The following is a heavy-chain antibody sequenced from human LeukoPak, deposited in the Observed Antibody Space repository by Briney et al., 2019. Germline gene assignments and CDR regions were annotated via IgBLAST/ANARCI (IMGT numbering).Heavy chain of an antibody. CDR1: GFSLSTSGMR. V-gene: IGHV2-70*04. J-gene: IGHJ4*02. Sequence: VSGPTLVNPTQTLTLTCTFSGFSLSTSGMRASWIRQPPGKALEWLARIDWDDDKFYSTSLKTRLTISKDTSKNQVVLTMTNMDPVDTATYYCARGYSGYDFYYWGQGTLVTVSS. CDR2: IDWDDDK. D-gene: IGHD5-12*01. CDR3: ARGYSGYDFYY.